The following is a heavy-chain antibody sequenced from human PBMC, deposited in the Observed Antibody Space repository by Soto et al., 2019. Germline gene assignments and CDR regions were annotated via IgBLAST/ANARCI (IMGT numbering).Heavy chain of an antibody. CDR1: GGSISPYY. V-gene: IGHV4-59*01. D-gene: IGHD1-1*01. Sequence: SETLSLTCIVSGGSISPYYWSWIRQPPGKGLEWIGYIYYSGSTNYNPSLKSRVTISVDTSKNQFSLRLSSVTAADTAVYYCARGREAYKWNDAGYWGQGALVTVSS. CDR2: IYYSGST. J-gene: IGHJ4*02. CDR3: ARGREAYKWNDAGY.